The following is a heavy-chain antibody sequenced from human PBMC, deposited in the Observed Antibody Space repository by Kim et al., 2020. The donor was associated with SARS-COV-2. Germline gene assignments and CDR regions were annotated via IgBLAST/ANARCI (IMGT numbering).Heavy chain of an antibody. Sequence: GGSLRLSCAASGFTFSSYWMHWVRQAPGKGLVWVSRINSDWSSTSYADSVKGRFTISRDNAKNTLYLQMNSLRAEDTAVYYCARTDEYFDWLLYSGRPGGFDYWGQGTLVTVSS. J-gene: IGHJ4*02. CDR2: INSDWSST. V-gene: IGHV3-74*01. CDR3: ARTDEYFDWLLYSGRPGGFDY. D-gene: IGHD3-9*01. CDR1: GFTFSSYW.